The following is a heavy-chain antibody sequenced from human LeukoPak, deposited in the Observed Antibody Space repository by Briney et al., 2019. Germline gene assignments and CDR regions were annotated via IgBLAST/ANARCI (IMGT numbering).Heavy chain of an antibody. CDR2: IYYSGST. CDR1: GGSISSYY. J-gene: IGHJ4*02. Sequence: SETPSLTCTVSGGSISSYYWSWIRQPPGKGLEWIGYIYYSGSTYYNPSLKSRVTISVDTSKNQFSLKLSSVTAADTAVYYCARVRFLEWSPQGFDYWGQGTLVTVSS. V-gene: IGHV4-59*12. D-gene: IGHD3-3*01. CDR3: ARVRFLEWSPQGFDY.